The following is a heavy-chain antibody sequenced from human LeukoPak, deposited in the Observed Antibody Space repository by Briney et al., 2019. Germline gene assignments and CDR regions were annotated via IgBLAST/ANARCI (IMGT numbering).Heavy chain of an antibody. Sequence: PGGSLRLSCAASGFTFSDYSMSWVRQAPGTGLEWVAAVGHNAAGTYYADPVKGRFTISRDNSRNTMYLQMNSLTGQDTAVYYCAKACLVATTPGRGMVVWGQRTTVAVSS. J-gene: IGHJ6*02. CDR1: GFTFSDYS. CDR3: AKACLVATTPGRGMVV. D-gene: IGHD5-24*01. CDR2: VGHNAAGT. V-gene: IGHV3-23*01.